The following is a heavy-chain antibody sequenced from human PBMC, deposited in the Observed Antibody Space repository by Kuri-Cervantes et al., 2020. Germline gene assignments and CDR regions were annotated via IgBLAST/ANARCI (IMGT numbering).Heavy chain of an antibody. Sequence: ASVKVSCKASGYTFTSYYMHWVRQAPGQGLEWMGIINPSGGSTSYAQKFQGRVTMTRNNSISTAYMELSSLRSEDTAVYYCARCGYSSSWSYFYCYYYGMDIWGQGTTVTVSS. D-gene: IGHD6-13*01. J-gene: IGHJ6*02. CDR3: ARCGYSSSWSYFYCYYYGMDI. V-gene: IGHV1-46*01. CDR2: INPSGGST. CDR1: GYTFTSYY.